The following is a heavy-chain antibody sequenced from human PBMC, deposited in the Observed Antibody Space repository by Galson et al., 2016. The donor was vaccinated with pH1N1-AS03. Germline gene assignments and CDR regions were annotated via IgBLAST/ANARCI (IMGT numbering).Heavy chain of an antibody. CDR3: AREAEHYYYALDV. CDR1: GFTFSSYS. J-gene: IGHJ6*02. Sequence: SLRLSCAASGFTFSSYSIHWVRQAPGKGLEYVSAISSGGDTYYTDSVKGRFTISRAKSKNTVYLQMGSLRPEDVAVYYCAREAEHYYYALDVGGQGTTVTVSS. V-gene: IGHV3-64*02. CDR2: ISSGGDT.